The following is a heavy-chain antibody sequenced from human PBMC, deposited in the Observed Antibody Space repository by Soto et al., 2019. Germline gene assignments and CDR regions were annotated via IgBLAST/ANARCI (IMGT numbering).Heavy chain of an antibody. CDR1: GFLFSNAW. V-gene: IGHV3-15*01. D-gene: IGHD6-6*01. CDR3: AKDRTVAARHSDY. Sequence: EVKLAESGGGLIKPGGSLRLSCAASGFLFSNAWMSWVRQGPGKGLEWVARIKSQSDGGATEYAAAVKGRFTISRDDSNNAVYLQMDSLRAEDSAVYYCAKDRTVAARHSDYWGQGTQVTVSS. J-gene: IGHJ4*02. CDR2: IKSQSDGGAT.